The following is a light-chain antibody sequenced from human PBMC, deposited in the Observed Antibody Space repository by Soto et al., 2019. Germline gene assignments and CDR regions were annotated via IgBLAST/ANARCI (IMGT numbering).Light chain of an antibody. Sequence: AIQLTQSPSSLSASVGDRVTITCRASQGISSALAWYQHKPGRAPRLLMDDASSMQSGVSSRFRRGGSGNAFTLPCSSRQPEDFATDYCQQFRSYALTLGGGTKLEI. CDR1: QGISSA. V-gene: IGKV1-13*02. J-gene: IGKJ4*01. CDR3: QQFRSYALT. CDR2: DAS.